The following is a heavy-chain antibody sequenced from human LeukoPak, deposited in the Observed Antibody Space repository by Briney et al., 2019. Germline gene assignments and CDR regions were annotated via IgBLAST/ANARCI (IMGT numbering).Heavy chain of an antibody. CDR1: GYTFTSYG. Sequence: ASVKVSCKASGYTFTSYGISWVRQAPGQGLEWMGWISVYNGHTNYAQKLQDRVTMTTETSTSTAYMELRSLRSDDTAVYYCARGMGYGSGYDWSFDYWGQGTLVTVSS. D-gene: IGHD5-12*01. J-gene: IGHJ4*02. V-gene: IGHV1-18*01. CDR2: ISVYNGHT. CDR3: ARGMGYGSGYDWSFDY.